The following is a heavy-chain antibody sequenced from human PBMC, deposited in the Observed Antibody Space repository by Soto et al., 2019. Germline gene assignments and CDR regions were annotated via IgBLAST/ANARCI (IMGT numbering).Heavy chain of an antibody. CDR3: AVAVAGPTAIGY. D-gene: IGHD6-19*01. J-gene: IGHJ4*02. CDR1: GFTFSSYW. Sequence: GGSLRLSCAASGFTFSSYWMHWVRQAPGKGLVWVSRINSDGSSTSYADSVKGRFTISRDNAKNTLYLQMDSLRAEDTAVYYCAVAVAGPTAIGYWGQGTLVTVSS. V-gene: IGHV3-74*01. CDR2: INSDGSST.